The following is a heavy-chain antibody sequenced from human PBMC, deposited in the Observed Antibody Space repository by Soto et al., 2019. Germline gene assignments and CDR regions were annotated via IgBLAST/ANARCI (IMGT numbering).Heavy chain of an antibody. D-gene: IGHD3-22*01. CDR1: GYSFTSYW. Sequence: GESLKISCKGSGYSFTSYWIGWVRQMPGKGLEWMGIIYPGDSDTRYSPSFQGQVTISADKSISTAYLQWSSLKASDTAMYYCARPQVPYYYDSSGYYNDNWFDPWGQGTLVTVSS. CDR2: IYPGDSDT. J-gene: IGHJ5*02. CDR3: ARPQVPYYYDSSGYYNDNWFDP. V-gene: IGHV5-51*01.